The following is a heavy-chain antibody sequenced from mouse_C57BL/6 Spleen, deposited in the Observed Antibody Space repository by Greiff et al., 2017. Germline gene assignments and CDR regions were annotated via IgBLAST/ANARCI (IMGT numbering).Heavy chain of an antibody. CDR2: IYPGSGNT. J-gene: IGHJ2*01. Sequence: LVESGAELVRPGASVKLSCKASGYTFTDYYINWVKQRPGQGLEWIARIYPGSGNTYYNEKFKGKATLTAEKSSSTAYMQLSSLTSEDSAVYFCARQRDGNFFDYWGQGTTLTVSS. CDR3: ARQRDGNFFDY. CDR1: GYTFTDYY. D-gene: IGHD2-1*01. V-gene: IGHV1-76*01.